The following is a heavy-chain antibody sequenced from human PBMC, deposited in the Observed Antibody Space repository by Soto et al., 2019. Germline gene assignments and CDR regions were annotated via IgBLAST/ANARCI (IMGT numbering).Heavy chain of an antibody. V-gene: IGHV3-21*01. Sequence: GGSLRLSCAASGFTFSSYSMNWVRQAPGKGLEWVSSISSSRIYIYYADSVKGRFTISRDNSKKTLYLQMNSLRAEDTVVYYCARQWTNYDILTGYFQYYFDYWGQGTLVTVSS. CDR1: GFTFSSYS. CDR3: ARQWTNYDILTGYFQYYFDY. D-gene: IGHD3-9*01. CDR2: ISSSRIYI. J-gene: IGHJ4*02.